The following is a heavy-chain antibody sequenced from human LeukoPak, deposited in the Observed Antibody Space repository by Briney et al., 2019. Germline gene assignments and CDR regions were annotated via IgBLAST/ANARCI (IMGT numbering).Heavy chain of an antibody. CDR3: AKEGSVCRNGICGYFDY. CDR1: GFTFEGCA. CDR2: INWDSGYI. Sequence: GRSLRLSCAASGFTFEGCAMHWVRQAPGKGLEWVSSINWDSGYIEYADSVRGRFTISRDNAKNSLYLQMNSLKPGDTALYFCAKEGSVCRNGICGYFDYWGQGTPVTVSS. V-gene: IGHV3-9*01. D-gene: IGHD2-8*01. J-gene: IGHJ4*02.